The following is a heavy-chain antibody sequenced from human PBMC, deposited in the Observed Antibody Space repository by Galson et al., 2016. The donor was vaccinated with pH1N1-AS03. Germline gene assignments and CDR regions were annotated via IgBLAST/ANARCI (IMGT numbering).Heavy chain of an antibody. CDR2: ISPYNGRT. V-gene: IGHV1-18*01. CDR1: GYTFTSYG. J-gene: IGHJ4*02. D-gene: IGHD3-22*01. Sequence: SVKVSCKASGYTFTSYGIGWVRQAPGQGLEWMGWISPYNGRTEYAQKLQGRVTMTTDTSTSTAYMELRSLISDDTAVYYCARGPNPDPGTLPFLPVYDSSGYYPYLDYWGQGTLVTVSS. CDR3: ARGPNPDPGTLPFLPVYDSSGYYPYLDY.